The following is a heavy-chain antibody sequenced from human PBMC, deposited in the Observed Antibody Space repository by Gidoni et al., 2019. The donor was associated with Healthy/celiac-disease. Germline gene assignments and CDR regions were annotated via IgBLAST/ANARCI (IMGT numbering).Heavy chain of an antibody. CDR2: IIPILGIA. CDR1: GGTFSSYA. CDR3: ARDTLPIVVVVAAGGTYGMDV. Sequence: QVQLVQSGAEVKKPGSSVKVSCKASGGTFSSYAISWVRQAPGQGLEWMGRIIPILGIANYAQKFQGRVTITADKSTSTAYMELSSLRSEDTAVYYCARDTLPIVVVVAAGGTYGMDVWGQGTTVTVSS. V-gene: IGHV1-69*04. J-gene: IGHJ6*02. D-gene: IGHD2-15*01.